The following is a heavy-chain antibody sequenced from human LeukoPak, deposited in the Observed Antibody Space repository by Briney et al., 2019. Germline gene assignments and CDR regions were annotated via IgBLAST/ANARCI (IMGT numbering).Heavy chain of an antibody. Sequence: GGSLRLSCAASGFTFSSYAMHWVRQAPGKGLEWVAVISYDGSNKYYADSVKGRFTISRDNSKNTLYLQMNSLRAEDTAVYYCARAPSGSSSWYVPPDYYYGMDVWGQGTTVTVSS. V-gene: IGHV3-30*04. D-gene: IGHD6-13*01. CDR1: GFTFSSYA. CDR3: ARAPSGSSSWYVPPDYYYGMDV. J-gene: IGHJ6*02. CDR2: ISYDGSNK.